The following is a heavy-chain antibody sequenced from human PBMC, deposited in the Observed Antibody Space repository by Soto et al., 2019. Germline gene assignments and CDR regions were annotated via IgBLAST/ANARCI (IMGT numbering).Heavy chain of an antibody. V-gene: IGHV4-31*03. J-gene: IGHJ2*01. Sequence: QVQLQESGPGLVKPSQTLSLTCTVSGGSISRGGHYWSWIRQHPGNGLEWIGYIYYNGNTYYNPPRKSRVTISIDTSKNLFSLKLSSMMAADTAVYYCARDYGDKNWYFDLWGRGTLVTVSS. D-gene: IGHD4-17*01. CDR3: ARDYGDKNWYFDL. CDR1: GGSISRGGHY. CDR2: IYYNGNT.